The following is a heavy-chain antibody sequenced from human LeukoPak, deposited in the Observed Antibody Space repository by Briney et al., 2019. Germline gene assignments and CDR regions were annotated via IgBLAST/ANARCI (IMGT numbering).Heavy chain of an antibody. D-gene: IGHD1-1*01. CDR3: ARDRGDRLDPSPYFDY. CDR1: GGSISRYY. J-gene: IGHJ4*02. V-gene: IGHV4-59*01. Sequence: SETLSLTCTVPGGSISRYYWSWIRPPPGKGLEWIGHIYYSGSTNYNPSLKSRVTISVDTSKNQFSLKLSSVTAADTAVYYCARDRGDRLDPSPYFDYWGQGTLVTVSS. CDR2: IYYSGST.